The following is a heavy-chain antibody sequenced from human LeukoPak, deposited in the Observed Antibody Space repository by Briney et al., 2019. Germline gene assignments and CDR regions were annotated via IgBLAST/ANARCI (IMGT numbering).Heavy chain of an antibody. CDR1: AFTFTNSW. CDR2: IKHDGSET. J-gene: IGHJ4*02. Sequence: GGSLRLSCAASAFTFTNSWMSSVRQPPGKGPEWVANIKHDGSETYYPDSVKGRFTISRDNAKSSLYLQMSSLRADDTAVYYCATEGAYTTASPPAYWGQGTRVTVSS. V-gene: IGHV3-7*01. CDR3: ATEGAYTTASPPAY. D-gene: IGHD3-16*01.